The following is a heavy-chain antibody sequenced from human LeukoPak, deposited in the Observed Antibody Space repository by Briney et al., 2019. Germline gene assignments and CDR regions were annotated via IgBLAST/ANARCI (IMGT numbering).Heavy chain of an antibody. D-gene: IGHD4-17*01. CDR1: GFIFSSYA. CDR2: ISYDGRNK. CDR3: AKRGGTVTAPWRAFDI. V-gene: IGHV3-30*18. J-gene: IGHJ3*02. Sequence: GGSLRLSCAASGFIFSSYAMSWVRLAPGKGLEWVSFISYDGRNKYYADSEKGRFTISRDNSKNTLYLQMNSLRAEDTAVYYCAKRGGTVTAPWRAFDIWGQGTMVTISS.